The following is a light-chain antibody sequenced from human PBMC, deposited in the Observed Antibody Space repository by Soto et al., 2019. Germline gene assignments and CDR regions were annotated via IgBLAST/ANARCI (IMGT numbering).Light chain of an antibody. CDR3: QYYDSSLSAVV. CDR2: GNS. CDR1: SSNIGAGYD. V-gene: IGLV1-40*01. Sequence: QSVLTQPPSVSGAPGQRVTISCTGSSSNIGAGYDVHWYQQLPGTAPKLLIYGNSNRPSGVPDRFSGSKSGTSASLDITGLQAEDEADYYCQYYDSSLSAVVFGGGTKLTVL. J-gene: IGLJ2*01.